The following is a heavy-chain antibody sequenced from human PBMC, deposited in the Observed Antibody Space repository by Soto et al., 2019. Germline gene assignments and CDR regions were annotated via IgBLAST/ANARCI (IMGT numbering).Heavy chain of an antibody. CDR2: ISYDGSNK. CDR1: GFTFSSYG. Sequence: QVQLVESGGGVVQPGRSLRLSCAASGFTFSSYGMHWVRQAPGKGLEWVAVISYDGSNKYYADSVKGRFTISRDNSKNTLYLQMNSLRAEDTAVYYCAKSNGGYWGQGTLVTVSS. J-gene: IGHJ4*02. V-gene: IGHV3-30*18. D-gene: IGHD2-8*01. CDR3: AKSNGGY.